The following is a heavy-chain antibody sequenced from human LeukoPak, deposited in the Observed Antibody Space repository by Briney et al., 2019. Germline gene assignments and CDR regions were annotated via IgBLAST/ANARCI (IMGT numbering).Heavy chain of an antibody. V-gene: IGHV4-39*07. D-gene: IGHD1-26*01. CDR2: IYYSGST. CDR1: GGSISSSSYH. CDR3: AVGATNNWFDP. Sequence: SETLSLTCTVSGGSISSSSYHWGWIRQPPGKGLEWIGSIYYSGSTYYNPSLKSRVTISVDTSKNQFSLKLSSVTAADTAVYYCAVGATNNWFDPWGQGTLVTVSS. J-gene: IGHJ5*02.